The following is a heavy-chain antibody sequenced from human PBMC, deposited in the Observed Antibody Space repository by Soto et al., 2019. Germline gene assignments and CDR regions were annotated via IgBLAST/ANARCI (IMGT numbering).Heavy chain of an antibody. CDR2: INHSGST. CDR3: ARGRGFYSGGWSYYYYYYMDV. V-gene: IGHV4-34*01. Sequence: QVQLQQWGAGLLKPSETLSLTCAVYGGSFSGYYWSWIRQPPGKGLEWIGEINHSGSTNYNPSLKSRVTISVDTSKNQFSLKLSSVTAADTAVYYCARGRGFYSGGWSYYYYYYMDVWGKGTTVTVSS. D-gene: IGHD6-19*01. J-gene: IGHJ6*03. CDR1: GGSFSGYY.